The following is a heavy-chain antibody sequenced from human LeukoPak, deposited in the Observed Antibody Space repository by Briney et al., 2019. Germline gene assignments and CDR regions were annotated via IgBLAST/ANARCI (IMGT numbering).Heavy chain of an antibody. J-gene: IGHJ4*02. D-gene: IGHD5-18*01. CDR2: IYTSGST. CDR3: ARLGSAYSYSHFDY. CDR1: GGSISSGSYY. V-gene: IGHV4-61*02. Sequence: NSSETLSLTCTVSGGSISSGSYYWSWIRQPAGKGLEWIGRIYTSGSTNYNPSLKSRVTISVDTSKNQFSLKLSSVTAADTAVYYCARLGSAYSYSHFDYWGQGTLVTVSS.